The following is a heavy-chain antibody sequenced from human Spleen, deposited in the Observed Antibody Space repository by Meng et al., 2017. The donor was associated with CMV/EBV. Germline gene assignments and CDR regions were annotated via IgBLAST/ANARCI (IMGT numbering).Heavy chain of an antibody. CDR3: ARVGQWLVRNFDY. D-gene: IGHD6-19*01. Sequence: SETLSLTCTVSGGSISSYYWNWIRQSPGKGLEWIGYIYYSGSTYYNPSLKSRVTISVDTSKNQFSLKLSSVTAADTAVYYCARVGQWLVRNFDYWGQGTLVTVSS. CDR2: IYYSGST. CDR1: GGSISSYY. J-gene: IGHJ4*02. V-gene: IGHV4-59*12.